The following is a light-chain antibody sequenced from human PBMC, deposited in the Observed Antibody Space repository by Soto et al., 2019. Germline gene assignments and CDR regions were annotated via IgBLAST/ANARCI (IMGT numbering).Light chain of an antibody. CDR3: HQYHSFFNYT. CDR1: HSISAW. CDR2: KAS. J-gene: IGKJ2*01. V-gene: IGKV1-5*03. Sequence: DIQMTQSPSTLSASVGARVTITCRASHSISAWLAWYQQKPGKAPKLLIYKASTLDSGVPSRFSGSGSGTEFTLTISSLQPDDFATYYCHQYHSFFNYTFGQGTKLEIK.